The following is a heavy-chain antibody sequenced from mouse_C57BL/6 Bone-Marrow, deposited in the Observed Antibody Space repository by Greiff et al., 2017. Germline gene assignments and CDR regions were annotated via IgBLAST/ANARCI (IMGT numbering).Heavy chain of an antibody. CDR1: GYTFTSYG. V-gene: IGHV1-81*01. Sequence: VQLQESGAELARPGASVKLSCKASGYTFTSYGISWVKQRTGPGLEWIGEIYPRSGNTYYNEKFKGKATLTADKSASTAYMERRSQTSEDSAVYLCASGGGYLLCDYEGYFDVWGTGTTVTVSS. J-gene: IGHJ1*03. CDR2: IYPRSGNT. CDR3: ASGGGYLLCDYEGYFDV. D-gene: IGHD2-4*01.